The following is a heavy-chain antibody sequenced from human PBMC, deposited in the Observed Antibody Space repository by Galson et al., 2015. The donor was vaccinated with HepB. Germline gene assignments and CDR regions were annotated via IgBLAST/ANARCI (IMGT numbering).Heavy chain of an antibody. CDR2: ISYDGSNK. J-gene: IGHJ6*02. CDR3: ARDGYSSSWYRNYYYGMDV. Sequence: SLRLSCAASGFTFSSYAMHWVRQAPGKGLEWVAVISYDGSNKYYADSVKGRFTISRDNSKNTLYLQMNSLRAEDTAVYYCARDGYSSSWYRNYYYGMDVWGQGTTVTVSS. V-gene: IGHV3-30-3*01. D-gene: IGHD6-13*01. CDR1: GFTFSSYA.